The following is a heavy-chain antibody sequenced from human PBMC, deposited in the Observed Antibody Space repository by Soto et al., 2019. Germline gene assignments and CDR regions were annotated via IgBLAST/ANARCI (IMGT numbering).Heavy chain of an antibody. D-gene: IGHD3-10*01. CDR3: AREISVSGGEQRRLDS. Sequence: PGGSLRLSCEASGFTLGNYGMHWVRQAPGKGLDWVAVISHDGIYKDCADSVKGRSTISRDNSKNTLYLEMNSLRAEDTAVYYCAREISVSGGEQRRLDSWGQGTLVTVSS. CDR2: ISHDGIYK. V-gene: IGHV3-30*03. J-gene: IGHJ4*02. CDR1: GFTLGNYG.